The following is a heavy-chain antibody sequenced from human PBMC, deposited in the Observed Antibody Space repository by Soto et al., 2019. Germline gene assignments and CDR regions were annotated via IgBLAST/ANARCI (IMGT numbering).Heavy chain of an antibody. CDR2: FSAYNGNT. Sequence: QVHLVQSGAEVKKPGASVKVSCKASGYTFTSYGISWVRQAPGTGLVWMGWFSAYNGNTNYAQKLQGRVTMTTDTSTSAVYMELRSLRSDDTAVYYCARDGVVTAACDWCDPWGQGTLVTVAS. D-gene: IGHD2-21*02. CDR3: ARDGVVTAACDWCDP. CDR1: GYTFTSYG. J-gene: IGHJ5*02. V-gene: IGHV1-18*01.